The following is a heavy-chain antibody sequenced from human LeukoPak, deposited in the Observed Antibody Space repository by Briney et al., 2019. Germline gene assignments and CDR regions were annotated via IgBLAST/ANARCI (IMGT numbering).Heavy chain of an antibody. D-gene: IGHD5-24*01. V-gene: IGHV3-7*03. CDR3: AKLTFDY. CDR2: IKQDGSDR. CDR1: GFTFRNYW. Sequence: GGSLRLSCAASGFTFRNYWMSWVRQAPGTGLEWVANIKQDGSDRNYVTSVRGRFTISRDNAESSLYLQMNSLRAEDTAVYFCAKLTFDYWGQGTLVTVSS. J-gene: IGHJ4*02.